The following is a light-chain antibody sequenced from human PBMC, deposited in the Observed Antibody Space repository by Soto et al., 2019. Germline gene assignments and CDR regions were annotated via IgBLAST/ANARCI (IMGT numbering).Light chain of an antibody. Sequence: QSALTQPRSVSGSPGQSVTISCTGTSSDVGIYNYVSWYQHHPGKAPKLIIYDVIKRPSGVPDRFSGSKSGITASLTISGLQADDEADYYCCSDAAFSTLVFGGGTMVTVL. CDR1: SSDVGIYNY. CDR2: DVI. CDR3: CSDAAFSTLV. V-gene: IGLV2-11*01. J-gene: IGLJ3*02.